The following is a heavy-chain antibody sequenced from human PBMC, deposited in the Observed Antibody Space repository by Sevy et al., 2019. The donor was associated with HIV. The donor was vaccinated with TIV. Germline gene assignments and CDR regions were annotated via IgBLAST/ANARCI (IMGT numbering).Heavy chain of an antibody. V-gene: IGHV3-53*01. Sequence: GGSLRLSCAASGFTVSSNYMSWVRQAPGKGLEWVSVICSGGSTYYADSVKGRFTISRDNSKNTLYLQMNSLRAEDTAVYYCARDLYRGSYYYYGMDVWGHGTTVTVSS. CDR2: ICSGGST. J-gene: IGHJ6*02. D-gene: IGHD2-2*02. CDR1: GFTVSSNY. CDR3: ARDLYRGSYYYYGMDV.